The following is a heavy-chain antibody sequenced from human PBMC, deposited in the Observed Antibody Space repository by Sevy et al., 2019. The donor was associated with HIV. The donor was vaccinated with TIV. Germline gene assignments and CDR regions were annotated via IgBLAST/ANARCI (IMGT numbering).Heavy chain of an antibody. D-gene: IGHD3-22*01. Sequence: GGSLRLSCAASGFTFSSYAMHWVRQAPGKGLEWVAFISNDGSIEYYADSVKGRFTISRDNSKKTLYLQMNSLRAEDTAVYYCATTKDYYENSGYPFDDWGQGTLVTVSS. V-gene: IGHV3-30*04. CDR1: GFTFSSYA. CDR3: ATTKDYYENSGYPFDD. CDR2: ISNDGSIE. J-gene: IGHJ4*02.